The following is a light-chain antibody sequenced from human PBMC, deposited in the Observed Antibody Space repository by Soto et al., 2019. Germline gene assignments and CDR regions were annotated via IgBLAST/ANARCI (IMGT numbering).Light chain of an antibody. J-gene: IGKJ4*02. CDR3: HQVNSYPLT. V-gene: IGKV1-13*02. CDR2: DAS. Sequence: AIQLTQSPSSLSASVGDRVTITCRARQVISSALAWYQQQPGKAPKLLIYDASSLESGVPSRFSGSGAGTDFPLTISSLQPEYFATYYCHQVNSYPLTFGGGTKVEIK. CDR1: QVISSA.